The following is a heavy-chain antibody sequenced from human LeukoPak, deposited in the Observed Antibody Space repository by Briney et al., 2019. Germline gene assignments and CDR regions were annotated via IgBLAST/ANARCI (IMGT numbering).Heavy chain of an antibody. Sequence: GGSLRLSCAASGFTFSGSAMHWVRQAPGKGLEWVGRIRSKANSYATAYAASVKGRFTISRDDSKNTASLQMNSLKTEDTAVYYCKGSHYYYYYYMDVWGKGTTVTVSS. CDR1: GFTFSGSA. CDR3: KGSHYYYYYYMDV. J-gene: IGHJ6*03. CDR2: IRSKANSYAT. V-gene: IGHV3-73*01.